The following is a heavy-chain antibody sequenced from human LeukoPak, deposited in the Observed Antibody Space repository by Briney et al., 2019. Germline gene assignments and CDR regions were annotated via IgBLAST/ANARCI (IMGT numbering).Heavy chain of an antibody. CDR3: ARVQVYYYYMDV. CDR2: ISSSSSYI. CDR1: GFTFSSYS. Sequence: GGSLRLSCAASGFTFSSYSMNWVRQAPGKGLEWVSSISSSSSYIYYADSVKGRFTISRDNAKNSLYLQMNSLRVEDTAVYYCARVQVYYYYMDVWGKGTTVTVSS. J-gene: IGHJ6*03. D-gene: IGHD4-11*01. V-gene: IGHV3-21*01.